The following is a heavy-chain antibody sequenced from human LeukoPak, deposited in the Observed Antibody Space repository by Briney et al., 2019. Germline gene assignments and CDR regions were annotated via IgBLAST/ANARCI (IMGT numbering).Heavy chain of an antibody. V-gene: IGHV1-69*13. J-gene: IGHJ4*02. CDR3: ARAPPAYYYDSSGYYGFDY. D-gene: IGHD3-22*01. Sequence: GASVKVSCKASGGTFSIYAISWVRQAPGQGLEWMGGIIPIFGTANYAQKFQGRVTITADESTSTAYMELSSLRSEDTAVYYCARAPPAYYYDSSGYYGFDYWGQGTLVTVSS. CDR2: IIPIFGTA. CDR1: GGTFSIYA.